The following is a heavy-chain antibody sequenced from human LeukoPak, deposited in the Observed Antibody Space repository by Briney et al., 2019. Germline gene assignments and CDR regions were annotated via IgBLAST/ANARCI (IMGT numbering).Heavy chain of an antibody. Sequence: SETLSLTCTVSGGSISSSSYYWGWIRQPPGKGLEWIGSIYYSGSTYYNPSLKSRVTISVDTSKNQFSLKLSSVTAADTAVYYCARRRSRYSSGWLDYWGQGTLVTVSS. CDR2: IYYSGST. CDR1: GGSISSSSYY. V-gene: IGHV4-39*07. D-gene: IGHD6-19*01. CDR3: ARRRSRYSSGWLDY. J-gene: IGHJ4*02.